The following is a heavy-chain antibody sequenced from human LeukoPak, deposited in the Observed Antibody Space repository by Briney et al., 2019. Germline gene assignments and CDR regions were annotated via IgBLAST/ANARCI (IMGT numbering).Heavy chain of an antibody. V-gene: IGHV1-46*01. CDR1: GYTFTSYY. Sequence: ASVKVSCKASGYTFTSYYMHWVRQAPGQGLEWMGIIDPSGGSTSYAQKFQGRVTMTRDMSTSTVYMELSSLRSEDTAVYYCARESIRTSFDPWGQGTLVTVSS. J-gene: IGHJ5*02. CDR3: ARESIRTSFDP. CDR2: IDPSGGST. D-gene: IGHD3-3*01.